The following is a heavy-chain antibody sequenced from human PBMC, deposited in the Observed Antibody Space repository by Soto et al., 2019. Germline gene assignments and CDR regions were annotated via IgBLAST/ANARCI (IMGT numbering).Heavy chain of an antibody. CDR2: IFPRDSDA. CDR3: ARHQRQSSSPGGNWFDP. V-gene: IGHV5-51*01. D-gene: IGHD6-6*01. J-gene: IGHJ5*02. CDR1: GYKFSTYW. Sequence: GESLKISCKGSGYKFSTYWIGWVRQMPGKGLEWMGIIFPRDSDARYSPSFQGQVTISADMSISTAYLQWSSLKASDTAMYYCARHQRQSSSPGGNWFDPWGQGTLVTVSS.